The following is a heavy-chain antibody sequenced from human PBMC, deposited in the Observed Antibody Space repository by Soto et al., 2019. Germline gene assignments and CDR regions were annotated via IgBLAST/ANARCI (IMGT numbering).Heavy chain of an antibody. CDR2: MNPNSGNT. CDR1: GYTFTSYD. CDR3: ARDRYSDFWSGYYAYGMDV. D-gene: IGHD3-3*01. V-gene: IGHV1-8*01. J-gene: IGHJ6*02. Sequence: QVQLVQSGAEVKKPGASVKVSCKASGYTFTSYDINWVRQATGQGLEWMGWMNPNSGNTGYAQKFQGRVTMTRNTSISTAYMELSSLRSEDTAVYYCARDRYSDFWSGYYAYGMDVWGQGTTVTVSS.